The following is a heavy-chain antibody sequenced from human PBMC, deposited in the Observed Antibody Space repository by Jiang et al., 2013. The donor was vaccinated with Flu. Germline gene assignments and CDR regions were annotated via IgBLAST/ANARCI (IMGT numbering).Heavy chain of an antibody. Sequence: VQLLESGGGVVQPGRSLRLSCAASGFTFSSYAMHWVRQAPGKGLEWVAVISYDGSNKYYADSVKGRFTISRDNSKNTLYLQMNSLRAEDTAVYYCARVEPAVYYYYYGMDVWGQGTTVTVSS. D-gene: IGHD1-14*01. J-gene: IGHJ6*02. CDR1: GFTFSSYA. CDR3: ARVEPAVYYYYYGMDV. V-gene: IGHV3-30-3*01. CDR2: ISYDGSNK.